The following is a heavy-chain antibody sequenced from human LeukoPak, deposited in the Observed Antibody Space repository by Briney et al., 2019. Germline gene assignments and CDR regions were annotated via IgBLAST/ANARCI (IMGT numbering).Heavy chain of an antibody. D-gene: IGHD6-19*01. J-gene: IGHJ5*01. CDR2: ISAYNGDT. CDR3: ARKITVARTNCFDS. CDR1: GYTFTTYG. Sequence: ASVKVSCKASGYTFTTYGITWVRQAPGQGLEWMGWISAYNGDTNYAQKLQGRVTMTTDTSTSTAYMELRSLRSDDTAVYYCARKITVARTNCFDSWGQGTLVTVSS. V-gene: IGHV1-18*01.